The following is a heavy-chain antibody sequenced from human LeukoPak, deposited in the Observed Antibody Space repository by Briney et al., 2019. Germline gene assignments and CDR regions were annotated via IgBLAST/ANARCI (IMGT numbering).Heavy chain of an antibody. D-gene: IGHD3-22*01. J-gene: IGHJ3*02. CDR2: ITSSGTYI. Sequence: GGSLRLSCAASGFTFNNYNMNWVRQAPGKALEWVSSITSSGTYIFYADSVKGRFTISRDNAKNSLYLQMNSLRAEDTALYHCARDKHYYDSSGSKTDAFDIWGQGTMVTVSS. CDR1: GFTFNNYN. CDR3: ARDKHYYDSSGSKTDAFDI. V-gene: IGHV3-21*04.